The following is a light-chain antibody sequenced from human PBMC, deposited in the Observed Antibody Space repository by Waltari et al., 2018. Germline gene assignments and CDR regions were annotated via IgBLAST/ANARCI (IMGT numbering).Light chain of an antibody. CDR1: QTISTY. V-gene: IGKV1-39*01. CDR3: QQSYTDIFT. Sequence: DIQMTQSPSSLSASMGHRVTITFRSSQTISTYLHCYQQKPRKPPKLLIYAAASLQTGVSSRFRCSGDGTDSTLTISGLQPADFDTYYSQQSYTDIFTFGPGIKVDIK. J-gene: IGKJ3*01. CDR2: AAA.